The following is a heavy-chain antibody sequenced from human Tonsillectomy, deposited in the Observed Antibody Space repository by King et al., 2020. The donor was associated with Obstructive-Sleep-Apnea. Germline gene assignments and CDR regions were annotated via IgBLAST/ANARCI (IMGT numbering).Heavy chain of an antibody. J-gene: IGHJ4*02. V-gene: IGHV3-21*01. CDR2: ISSRSSYI. Sequence: VQLVESGGGLVKPGGSLRLSCAASGFTFSSYSMNWVRQAPGKGLEWVSSISSRSSYINYADSVKGRFTISRDNAKNSLFLQMNSLRAEDTAVYYCAREWVRSCGTDCYFYFFDYWGQGTLVTVSS. CDR1: GFTFSSYS. D-gene: IGHD2-21*02. CDR3: AREWVRSCGTDCYFYFFDY.